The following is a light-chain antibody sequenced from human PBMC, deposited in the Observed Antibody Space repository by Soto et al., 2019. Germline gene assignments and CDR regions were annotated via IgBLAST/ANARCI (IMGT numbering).Light chain of an antibody. CDR2: EVS. Sequence: QSALTQPPSSSGSPGQSVTISCTETSSDVGGYNYVSWYQQHPGKAPKLMIYEVSKRPSGVPDRFSGSKSGNTASLTDSGLQAEDEADYYCSSYAGSKNLVFGGGTQLTVL. CDR3: SSYAGSKNLV. CDR1: SSDVGGYNY. J-gene: IGLJ2*01. V-gene: IGLV2-8*01.